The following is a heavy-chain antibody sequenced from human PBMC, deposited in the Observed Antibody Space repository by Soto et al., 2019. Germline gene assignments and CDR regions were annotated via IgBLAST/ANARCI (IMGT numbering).Heavy chain of an antibody. D-gene: IGHD5-18*01. V-gene: IGHV4-30-2*03. CDR2: ISYSGST. CDR1: GGSISSGDYS. Sequence: PSETLSLTCAVSGGSISSGDYSWSWIRQPPGKGLEWIGYISYSGSTNYNPSLKSRVTILVDTSKNQFSLKLTPVTAADTAVYYCGRHLRNTALAFDSWGQGTLVTVSS. CDR3: GRHLRNTALAFDS. J-gene: IGHJ4*02.